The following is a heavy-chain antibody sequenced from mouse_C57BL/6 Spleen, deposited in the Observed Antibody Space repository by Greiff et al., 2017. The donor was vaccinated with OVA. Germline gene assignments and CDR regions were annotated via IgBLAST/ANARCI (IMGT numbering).Heavy chain of an antibody. CDR3: ARSPYDYDGGYWYFDV. V-gene: IGHV3-8*01. CDR2: ISYSGST. D-gene: IGHD2-4*01. CDR1: GYSITSDY. J-gene: IGHJ1*03. Sequence: EVQLVESGPGLAKPSQTLSLTCSVTGYSITSDYWNWIRKFPGNKLEYMGYISYSGSTYYNPSLKSRISITRDTSKNQYYLQLNSVTTEDTATYYCARSPYDYDGGYWYFDVWGTGTTVTVSS.